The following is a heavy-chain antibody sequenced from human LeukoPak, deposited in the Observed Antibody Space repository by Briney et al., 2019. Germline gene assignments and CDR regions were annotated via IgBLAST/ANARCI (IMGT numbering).Heavy chain of an antibody. D-gene: IGHD3-10*02. CDR2: INHSGST. J-gene: IGHJ6*02. Sequence: PSETLSLTCAVYGGSFSGYYWNWIRQPPGKGLEWIGEINHSGSTNYNPSLKSRVTISVDTSKNQFSLKLSSVTAADTAVYCCARWLVRGVYYYYGMDVWGQGTTVTVSS. CDR1: GGSFSGYY. V-gene: IGHV4-34*01. CDR3: ARWLVRGVYYYYGMDV.